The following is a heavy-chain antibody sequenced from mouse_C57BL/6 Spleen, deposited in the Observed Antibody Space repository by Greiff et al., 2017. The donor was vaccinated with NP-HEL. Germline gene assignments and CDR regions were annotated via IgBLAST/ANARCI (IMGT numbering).Heavy chain of an antibody. D-gene: IGHD2-3*01. CDR3: ARATYDGDGGDY. V-gene: IGHV1-54*01. CDR2: INPGSGGT. J-gene: IGHJ4*01. Sequence: VQLQQSGAELVRPGTSVKVSCKASGYAFTNYLIEWVKQRPGQGLEWIGVINPGSGGTNYNEKFKGKATLTADKSSSTAYMQLSSLTSEDSAVYFCARATYDGDGGDYWGQGTSVTVSS. CDR1: GYAFTNYL.